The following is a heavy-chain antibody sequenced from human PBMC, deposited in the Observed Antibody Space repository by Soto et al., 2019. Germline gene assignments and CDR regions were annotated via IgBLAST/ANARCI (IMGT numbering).Heavy chain of an antibody. CDR3: ARGSYGDY. J-gene: IGHJ4*02. CDR1: GYTFTSYG. D-gene: IGHD1-26*01. Sequence: QVHLVQSGAEVKKPGASVKVSCKASGYTFTSYGITWVRQAPGQGLEWMGWISAHNGNTDYAQKIQGRVIVTRDTSTSTAYMELRSLRSDDTAVYYCARGSYGDYWGQGALVTVSS. V-gene: IGHV1-18*01. CDR2: ISAHNGNT.